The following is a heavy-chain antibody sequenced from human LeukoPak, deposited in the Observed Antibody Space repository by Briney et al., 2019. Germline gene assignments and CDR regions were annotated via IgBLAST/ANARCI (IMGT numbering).Heavy chain of an antibody. J-gene: IGHJ4*02. Sequence: SETLSLTCAVYGGSFSGYYWSWIRQPPGKRLEWIGEINHSGSTNYNPSLKSRVTISVDTSKNQFSLKLSSVTAADTAVYYCARRKGTSGWSWGSPYYFDYWGQGTLVTVSS. CDR3: ARRKGTSGWSWGSPYYFDY. V-gene: IGHV4-34*01. CDR2: INHSGST. D-gene: IGHD6-19*01. CDR1: GGSFSGYY.